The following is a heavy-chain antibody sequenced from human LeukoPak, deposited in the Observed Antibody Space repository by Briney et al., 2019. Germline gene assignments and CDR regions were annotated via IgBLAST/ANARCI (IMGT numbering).Heavy chain of an antibody. V-gene: IGHV4-39*07. Sequence: SETLPLTCTVSGGPISSGDYYWGWIRQPPGMGPEWIGSINYRGTTYYNPSLQSRVAISVDTSKDQFSLQLTSVTATDTAVYYCARVSRDSGNYYTFLDYWGQGTLVTVSS. CDR1: GGPISSGDYY. CDR2: INYRGTT. J-gene: IGHJ4*02. CDR3: ARVSRDSGNYYTFLDY. D-gene: IGHD1-26*01.